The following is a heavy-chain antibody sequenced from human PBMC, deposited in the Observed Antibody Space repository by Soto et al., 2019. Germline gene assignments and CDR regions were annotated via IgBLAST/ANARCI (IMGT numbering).Heavy chain of an antibody. CDR3: ARVGSSGWWRYYFDY. CDR1: GYTFTSYA. CDR2: INAGNGNT. D-gene: IGHD6-19*01. J-gene: IGHJ4*02. Sequence: ASVKVSCRASGYTFTSYAMHWVRQAPGQRLEWMGWINAGNGNTKYSQKFQGRVTITRDTSASTAYMELSSLRSEDTAVYYCARVGSSGWWRYYFDYWGQGTRVNVSS. V-gene: IGHV1-3*01.